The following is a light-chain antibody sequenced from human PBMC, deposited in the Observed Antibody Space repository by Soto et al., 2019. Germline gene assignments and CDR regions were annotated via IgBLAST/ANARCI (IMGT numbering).Light chain of an antibody. V-gene: IGKV1-39*01. CDR1: QSISDY. CDR2: ASS. J-gene: IGKJ5*01. CDR3: QQSYSTPTIT. Sequence: DIQMTQSPSSLSASVGDRVTITCRANQSISDYLNWYQQKPGKAPKFLIYASSSLQSGVPSRFRGSGSVTLFTLTIRSLKPEDFATYYCQQSYSTPTITFGHGTRLEIK.